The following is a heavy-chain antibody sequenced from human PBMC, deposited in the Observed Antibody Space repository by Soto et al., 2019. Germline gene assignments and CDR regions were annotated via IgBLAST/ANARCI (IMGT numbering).Heavy chain of an antibody. CDR2: INHSGST. V-gene: IGHV4-34*01. D-gene: IGHD6-19*01. J-gene: IGHJ6*02. CDR1: GGSFSGYY. Sequence: SETLSLTCAVYGGSFSGYYWSWIRQPPGKGLEWIGEINHSGSTNYNPSLKSRVTISVDTSKNQFSLKLSSVTAADTAVYYCAKDQKWLGYYYYGMDVWGQGTTVTVSS. CDR3: AKDQKWLGYYYYGMDV.